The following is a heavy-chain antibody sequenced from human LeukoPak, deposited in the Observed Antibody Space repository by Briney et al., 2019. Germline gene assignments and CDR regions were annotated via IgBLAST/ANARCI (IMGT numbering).Heavy chain of an antibody. J-gene: IGHJ4*02. CDR2: IKADGTEK. CDR3: TRRLDY. CDR1: GFTFSGYW. V-gene: IGHV3-7*03. Sequence: GGSLRLSCAASGFTFSGYWMSWVRQAPGKGLEWVANIKADGTEKYYVDSVKGRFTISRDNAKNSLYLQLNSLRAEDTAVYYCTRRLDYWGQGTLVTVSS.